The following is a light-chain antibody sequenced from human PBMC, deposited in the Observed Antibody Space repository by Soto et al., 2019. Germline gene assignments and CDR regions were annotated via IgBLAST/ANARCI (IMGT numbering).Light chain of an antibody. Sequence: QTVVTQPPSVSGAPGQRVTISCTGSSSNIGAGYDVHWYQQLPGTAPKLLIYGNSNRPSGVPDRFSGSKSGNTASLTVSGLQAEDEADYYCSSYAGINNLGVFGTGTKVTVL. V-gene: IGLV1-40*01. CDR2: GNS. J-gene: IGLJ1*01. CDR3: SSYAGINNLGV. CDR1: SSNIGAGYD.